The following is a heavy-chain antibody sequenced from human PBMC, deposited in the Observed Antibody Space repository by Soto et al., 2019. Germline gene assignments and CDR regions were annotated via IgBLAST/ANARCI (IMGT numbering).Heavy chain of an antibody. CDR2: ISYDGSNK. D-gene: IGHD6-19*01. Sequence: QVQLVESGGGVVQPGRSLRLSCAASGFTFSSYAVHWVRQAPGKGLEWVAVISYDGSNKYYADSVKGRFTISRDNSKNTLYLQMNSLRAEDTAVYYCASPHSSGWLPFDYWGQGTLVTVSS. J-gene: IGHJ4*02. V-gene: IGHV3-30-3*01. CDR3: ASPHSSGWLPFDY. CDR1: GFTFSSYA.